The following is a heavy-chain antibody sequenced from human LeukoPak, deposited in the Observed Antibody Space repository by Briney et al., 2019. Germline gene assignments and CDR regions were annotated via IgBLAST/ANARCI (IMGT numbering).Heavy chain of an antibody. Sequence: SETLSLTCAVYGGSFSGYYWSWIRQPPGKGLEWIGEINHSGSTNYNPSLKSRVTISVDTSKNQLSLKLSSVTAADTAVYYCARGPSGGNFDLWGRGTLVTVSS. CDR3: ARGPSGGNFDL. V-gene: IGHV4-34*01. CDR1: GGSFSGYY. CDR2: INHSGST. J-gene: IGHJ2*01.